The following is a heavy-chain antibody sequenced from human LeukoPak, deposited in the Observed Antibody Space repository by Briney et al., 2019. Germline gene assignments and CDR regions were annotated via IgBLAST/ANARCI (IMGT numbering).Heavy chain of an antibody. CDR1: GFTFSDYY. J-gene: IGHJ4*02. CDR3: ARDLRMGYYYDTSGYYAFDY. CDR2: ISISRSYT. Sequence: GGSLRLSCAASGFTFSDYYMNWIRQAPGKGLEWVSYISISRSYTNYADSVEGRFTISRDNAKNSLYLQMNSLRAEDTAVYYCARDLRMGYYYDTSGYYAFDYWGQGTLVTVSS. D-gene: IGHD3-22*01. V-gene: IGHV3-11*05.